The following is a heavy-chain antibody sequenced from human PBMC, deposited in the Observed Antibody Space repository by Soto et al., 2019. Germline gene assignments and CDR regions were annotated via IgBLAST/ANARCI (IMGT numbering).Heavy chain of an antibody. J-gene: IGHJ4*02. CDR3: AMGLVPDSSCWLLYYFDY. V-gene: IGHV4-31*03. CDR2: IYYSGST. D-gene: IGHD6-19*01. Sequence: QVQLQESGPGLVKPSQTLSLTCTVSGGSISSGGYYWSWIRQHPGKGLEWIGYIYYSGSTYYNPYLKSRVTISVDTSKNQFSLKLSSVTAADTAVYYCAMGLVPDSSCWLLYYFDYWGQGTRVTVSS. CDR1: GGSISSGGYY.